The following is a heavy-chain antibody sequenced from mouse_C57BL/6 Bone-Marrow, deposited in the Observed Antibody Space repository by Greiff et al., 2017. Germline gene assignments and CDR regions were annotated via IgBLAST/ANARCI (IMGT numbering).Heavy chain of an antibody. CDR2: IYPSDSET. J-gene: IGHJ2*01. CDR1: GYTFTSYW. V-gene: IGHV1-52*01. D-gene: IGHD3-2*02. CDR3: ARGKDSSGPDY. Sequence: QVQLQQSGAELVRPGSSVKLSCKASGYTFTSYWMHWVKQRPIQGLEWIGNIYPSDSETHYNQKFKDKATLTVDKSSRTAYMQLSSLTSEDSAVDYCARGKDSSGPDYWGQGTTLTVSS.